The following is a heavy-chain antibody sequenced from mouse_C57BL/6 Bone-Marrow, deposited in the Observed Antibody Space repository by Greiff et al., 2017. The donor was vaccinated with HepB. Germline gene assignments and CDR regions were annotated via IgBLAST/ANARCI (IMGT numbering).Heavy chain of an antibody. Sequence: EVKLVESEGGLVQPGSSMKLSCTASGFTFSDYYMAWVRQVPEKGLEWVANINYDGSSTYYLDSLKSRFIISRDNAKNILYLQMSSLTSEDTATYYCARDGDGYYGFDYWGQGTLVTVSA. CDR2: INYDGSST. CDR3: ARDGDGYYGFDY. J-gene: IGHJ3*01. V-gene: IGHV5-16*01. CDR1: GFTFSDYY. D-gene: IGHD2-3*01.